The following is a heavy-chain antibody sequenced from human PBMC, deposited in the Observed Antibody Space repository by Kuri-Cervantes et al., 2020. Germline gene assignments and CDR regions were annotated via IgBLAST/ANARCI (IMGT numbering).Heavy chain of an antibody. CDR1: GGSFSGYY. J-gene: IGHJ5*02. V-gene: IGHV4-34*01. CDR2: INHRGST. CDR3: ARGPRVTLNWFDP. Sequence: SETLSLTCAVYGGSFSGYYWSWIRQAPGKGLEWIGEINHRGSTNYNPSLKSRVTISVDTSKNQFSLKLSSVTAADTAVYYCARGPRVTLNWFDPWGQGTLVTVSS. D-gene: IGHD2-21*02.